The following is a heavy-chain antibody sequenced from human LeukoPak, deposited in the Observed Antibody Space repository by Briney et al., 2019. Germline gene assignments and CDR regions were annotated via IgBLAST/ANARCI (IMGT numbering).Heavy chain of an antibody. J-gene: IGHJ4*02. CDR3: ARDYGSGSYSSEFDY. CDR2: INPNSGAT. V-gene: IGHV1-2*02. D-gene: IGHD3-10*01. Sequence: GASVKVSCKASGYTFTRYYMIWVRQAPGQGLEWMGWINPNSGATNYAQKFQGRVTMTRDTSISTTYMELSRLRSDDTAVYYCARDYGSGSYSSEFDYWGQGTLVTVSS. CDR1: GYTFTRYY.